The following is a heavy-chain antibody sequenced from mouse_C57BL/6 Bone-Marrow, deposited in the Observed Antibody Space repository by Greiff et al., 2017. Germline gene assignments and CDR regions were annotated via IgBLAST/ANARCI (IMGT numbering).Heavy chain of an antibody. V-gene: IGHV1-26*01. Sequence: VQLQQSGPELVKPGASVKISCKASGYTFTDYYMNWVKQSHGKSLEWIGDINPNNGGTSYNQKFKGKATLTVDKSSSTAYMELRSLTSEDSAVYDCARGGGWFSFAYWGQGTLVTVSA. D-gene: IGHD2-3*01. J-gene: IGHJ3*01. CDR2: INPNNGGT. CDR3: ARGGGWFSFAY. CDR1: GYTFTDYY.